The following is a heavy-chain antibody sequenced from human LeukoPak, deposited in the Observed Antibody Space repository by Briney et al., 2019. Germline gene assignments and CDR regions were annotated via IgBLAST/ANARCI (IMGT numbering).Heavy chain of an antibody. Sequence: SETLSLTCTVSGGSISSSSYYWGWIRQPPGKGLEWIGSIYYSGSTYYNPSLKSRVTISVDTSKNQFPLKLSSVTAADTAVYYCARHSPRITMVRGVSLGWFDPWGQGTLVTVSS. CDR3: ARHSPRITMVRGVSLGWFDP. J-gene: IGHJ5*02. V-gene: IGHV4-39*01. CDR1: GGSISSSSYY. CDR2: IYYSGST. D-gene: IGHD3-10*01.